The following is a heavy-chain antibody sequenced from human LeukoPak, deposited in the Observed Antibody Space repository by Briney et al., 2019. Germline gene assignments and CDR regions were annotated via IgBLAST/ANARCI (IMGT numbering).Heavy chain of an antibody. J-gene: IGHJ4*02. CDR1: GFTFSSYS. V-gene: IGHV3-21*01. CDR3: ARAGGSGSYYQAY. D-gene: IGHD3-10*01. Sequence: GGSLRLSCAASGFTFSSYSMNWVRQAPGKGLEWVSSISSSSSYIYYADSVKGRFTISRDNAKNSLYLQMNSLRAEDTAVYYCARAGGSGSYYQAYWGQGTLVTVSS. CDR2: ISSSSSYI.